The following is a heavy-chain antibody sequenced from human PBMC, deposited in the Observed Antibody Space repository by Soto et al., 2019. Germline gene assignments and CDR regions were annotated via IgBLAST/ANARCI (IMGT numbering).Heavy chain of an antibody. CDR1: GFTFSSYA. CDR2: ISGSGGST. V-gene: IGHV3-23*01. CDR3: AKDVRYYDILTGYEKFDY. J-gene: IGHJ4*02. D-gene: IGHD3-9*01. Sequence: EVQLLESGGGLVQPGGSLRLSCAASGFTFSSYAMSWVRQAPGKGLEWVSAISGSGGSTYYADSVKGRFTISRDNSKNTLYLQMNSLRAEDTAVYYCAKDVRYYDILTGYEKFDYWGQGTLVTVSS.